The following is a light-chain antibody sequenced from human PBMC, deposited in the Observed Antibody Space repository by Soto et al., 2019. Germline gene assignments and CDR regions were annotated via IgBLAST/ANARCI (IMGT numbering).Light chain of an antibody. V-gene: IGKV3-15*01. CDR1: QSVSSN. J-gene: IGKJ1*01. Sequence: EIVMTQSPATLSVSPGERATLSSRASQSVSSNLAWYQQKPDQAHRLLIYDASTRATGIPARFSGSGSGTEFTLTISSLQSEDFAVYYCQQYNNWPPWTFGQGTKVEIK. CDR2: DAS. CDR3: QQYNNWPPWT.